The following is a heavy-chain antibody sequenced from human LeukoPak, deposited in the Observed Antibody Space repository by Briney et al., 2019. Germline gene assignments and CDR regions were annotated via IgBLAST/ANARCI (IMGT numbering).Heavy chain of an antibody. Sequence: PGGSLRLSCAASGFSVSTNYMNWVRQAPGKGLEWVSILYSGDSTYYADSVKGRFIVSRDNSKNTLYLQMNALRVEDTAVYYCARVGDHYHWYLDVWGRGNLVTVSS. V-gene: IGHV3-53*01. CDR1: GFSVSTNY. CDR3: ARVGDHYHWYLDV. J-gene: IGHJ2*01. D-gene: IGHD3-10*01. CDR2: LYSGDST.